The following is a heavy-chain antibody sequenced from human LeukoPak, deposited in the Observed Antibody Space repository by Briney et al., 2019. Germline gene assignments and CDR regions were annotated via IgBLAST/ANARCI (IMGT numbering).Heavy chain of an antibody. CDR3: ARSYSSGGFDP. J-gene: IGHJ5*02. Sequence: GGSLRLSCAASGFTFSSYSMNWVRQAPVKGLEWVSSISSSSSYIYYADSVKGRFTISRDNAKNSLYLQMNSLRAEDTAVYYCARSYSSGGFDPWGQGTLVTVSS. CDR1: GFTFSSYS. CDR2: ISSSSSYI. D-gene: IGHD6-19*01. V-gene: IGHV3-21*01.